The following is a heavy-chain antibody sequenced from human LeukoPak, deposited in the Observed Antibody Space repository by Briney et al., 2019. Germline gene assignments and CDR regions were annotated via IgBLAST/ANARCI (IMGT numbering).Heavy chain of an antibody. CDR2: IHPGDSDT. Sequence: GASLQISCKGSGYSFTSYWIGWVRQMPGKGLEWMGIIHPGDSDTRYSPSFQGQVTISADKSISTAYLQWSSLKASDTAMYYCARAPPVPAAIGWFDPWGQGTLVTVSS. D-gene: IGHD2-2*01. V-gene: IGHV5-51*01. CDR3: ARAPPVPAAIGWFDP. CDR1: GYSFTSYW. J-gene: IGHJ5*02.